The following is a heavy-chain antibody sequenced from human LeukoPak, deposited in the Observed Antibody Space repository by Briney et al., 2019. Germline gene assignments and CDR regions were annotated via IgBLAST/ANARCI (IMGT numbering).Heavy chain of an antibody. CDR3: VSGSSGWLYFQH. CDR1: GGSISSGGYY. V-gene: IGHV4-31*03. CDR2: IYYSGST. Sequence: SETLSLTCTVSGGSISSGGYYWSWIRQHLGKGLEWIGYIYYSGSTYYNPSLKSRVTISVDTSKNQFSLKLSSVTAADTAVYYCVSGSSGWLYFQHWGQGTLVTVSS. J-gene: IGHJ1*01. D-gene: IGHD6-19*01.